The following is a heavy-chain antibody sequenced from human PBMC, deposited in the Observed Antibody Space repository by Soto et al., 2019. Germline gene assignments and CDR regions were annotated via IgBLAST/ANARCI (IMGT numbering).Heavy chain of an antibody. CDR2: IIPISDTT. CDR1: GGTFSSYA. J-gene: IGHJ6*02. V-gene: IGHV1-69*13. CDR3: ARSQGSSTSLEIYYYYYYGMDV. D-gene: IGHD2-2*01. Sequence: ASVKVSCKASGGTFSSYAISWVRQAPGQGLEWMGGIIPISDTTNYAQKFQGRVTITADESTSTAYMELSSLRSEDTAVYYCARSQGSSTSLEIYYYYYYGMDVWGQGTMVTVSS.